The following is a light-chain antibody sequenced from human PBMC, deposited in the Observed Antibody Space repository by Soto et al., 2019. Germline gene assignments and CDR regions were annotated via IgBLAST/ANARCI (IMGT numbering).Light chain of an antibody. CDR1: SSDVGGYNY. V-gene: IGLV2-14*01. CDR2: DVS. CDR3: SSYTSRSSSTYV. Sequence: QSVLTQPASVSGSPGQSITISCTGTSSDVGGYNYVSWYQQHPGKAPKLMIYDVSNRNSGVYNRFSGSKSGNTASLTISGLQAEDEADYYCSSYTSRSSSTYVFGTGTKLTVL. J-gene: IGLJ1*01.